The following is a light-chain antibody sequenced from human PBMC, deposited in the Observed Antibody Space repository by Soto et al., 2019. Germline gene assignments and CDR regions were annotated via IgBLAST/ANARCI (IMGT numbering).Light chain of an antibody. Sequence: SQRTQSPSSLSAAVGDRVTITCRASQGVRDDLAWYQQKPGKAPKLLIYAASSLQSGVPSRFSGSGSGTDFTLTISSLQPEDFATYYCLPDYSYPLTFGQGTKVDIK. CDR2: AAS. J-gene: IGKJ1*01. V-gene: IGKV1-6*01. CDR1: QGVRDD. CDR3: LPDYSYPLT.